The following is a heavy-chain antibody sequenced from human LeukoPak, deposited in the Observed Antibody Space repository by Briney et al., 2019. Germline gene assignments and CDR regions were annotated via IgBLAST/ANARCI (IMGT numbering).Heavy chain of an antibody. Sequence: GGSLRLSCAASGFTFSSYAMSWVRQAPGKGLEWVSAISGSGGSTYYADSVKGRFTISRDNSKNTLYLQMNSLRAEDTAVYYWAKAVVSTGCCHDYWGQGTLVTVSS. D-gene: IGHD2-2*01. CDR3: AKAVVSTGCCHDY. V-gene: IGHV3-23*01. J-gene: IGHJ4*02. CDR1: GFTFSSYA. CDR2: ISGSGGST.